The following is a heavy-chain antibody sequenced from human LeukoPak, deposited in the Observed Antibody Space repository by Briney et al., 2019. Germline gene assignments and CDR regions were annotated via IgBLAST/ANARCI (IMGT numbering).Heavy chain of an antibody. V-gene: IGHV4-31*03. CDR3: ARSSTVTTLDY. D-gene: IGHD4-17*01. CDR2: IYYSGST. J-gene: IGHJ4*02. CDR1: GGSISSGGYY. Sequence: SETLSLTCTVSGGSISSGGYYWSWIRQHPGKGLEWIGYIYYSGSTYYNPSLKSRVTISVDPSKNQFSLKLSSVTAADTAVYYCARSSTVTTLDYWGQGTLVTVSS.